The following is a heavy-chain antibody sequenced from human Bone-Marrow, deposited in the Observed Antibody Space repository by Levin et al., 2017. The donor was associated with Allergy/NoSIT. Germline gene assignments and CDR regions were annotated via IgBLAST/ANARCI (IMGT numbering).Heavy chain of an antibody. D-gene: IGHD3-22*01. Sequence: GESLKISCAASGFTFSSYGMHWVRQAPGKGLEWVAVISYDGSNKYYADSVKGRFTISRDNSKNTLYLQMNSLRAEDTAVYYCAKEAYSSGYPDAFDIWGQGTMVTVSS. V-gene: IGHV3-30*18. CDR1: GFTFSSYG. CDR2: ISYDGSNK. CDR3: AKEAYSSGYPDAFDI. J-gene: IGHJ3*02.